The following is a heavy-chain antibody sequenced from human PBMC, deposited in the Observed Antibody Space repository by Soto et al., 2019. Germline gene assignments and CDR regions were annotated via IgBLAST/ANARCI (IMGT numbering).Heavy chain of an antibody. D-gene: IGHD6-25*01. CDR3: AKDDAPSGGYFDY. CDR2: VNSDGRT. J-gene: IGHJ4*02. Sequence: EVPLLESGGGLVQPGGSLRLSCAASGFTFSTYAMSWVRQAPGKGLEWVSRVNSDGRTYYADSVKGRFTISRDNSENTLYLQMNSLRAEDTAGYYCAKDDAPSGGYFDYWGQGTLVTVSS. CDR1: GFTFSTYA. V-gene: IGHV3-23*01.